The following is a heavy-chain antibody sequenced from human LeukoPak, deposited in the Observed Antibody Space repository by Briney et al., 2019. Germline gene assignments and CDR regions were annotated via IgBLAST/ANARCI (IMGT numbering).Heavy chain of an antibody. CDR2: ISGRGSST. Sequence: GGSLTLSCAASGFTFSSYVMSWVRQAPGKGLEWVSGISGRGSSTYYADSVKGRFTTSRDNSKNTLYLQMNSLRAEDTAVYYCARQPDDFSGWNNGQDIFDYWGQGTLV. CDR1: GFTFSSYV. J-gene: IGHJ4*02. CDR3: ARQPDDFSGWNNGQDIFDY. V-gene: IGHV3-23*01. D-gene: IGHD6-19*01.